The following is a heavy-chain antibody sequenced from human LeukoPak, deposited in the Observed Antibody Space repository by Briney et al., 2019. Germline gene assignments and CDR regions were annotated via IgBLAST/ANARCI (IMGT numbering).Heavy chain of an antibody. CDR2: INPDGRDT. CDR1: GFTFNSCW. V-gene: IGHV3-7*01. Sequence: GGSLRLSCVASGFTFNSCWMNWVRQAPGKGLEWVAHINPDGRDTYYVDSVKGRFTISRDDAQNSMYLQMNSLRVEDTAVYYCATWGDTTAEYFQRWGQGTLVTVSS. CDR3: ATWGDTTAEYFQR. J-gene: IGHJ1*01. D-gene: IGHD2-21*02.